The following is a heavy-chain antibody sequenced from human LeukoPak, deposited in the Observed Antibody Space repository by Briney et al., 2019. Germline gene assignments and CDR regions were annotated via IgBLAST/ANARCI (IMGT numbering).Heavy chain of an antibody. J-gene: IGHJ4*02. CDR3: ARDQSPYGDYSFGY. Sequence: ASVKVSCKASGGTFSSYAISWVRRAPGQGLEWMGRIIPILGIANYAQKFQGRVTITADKSTSTAYVELSSLRSEDTAVYYCARDQSPYGDYSFGYWGQGTLVTVSS. CDR1: GGTFSSYA. D-gene: IGHD4-17*01. CDR2: IIPILGIA. V-gene: IGHV1-69*04.